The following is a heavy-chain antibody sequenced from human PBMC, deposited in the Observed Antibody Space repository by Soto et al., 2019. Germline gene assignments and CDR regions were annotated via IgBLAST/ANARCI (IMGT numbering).Heavy chain of an antibody. J-gene: IGHJ4*02. D-gene: IGHD6-19*01. CDR3: AHGAGWLFDY. V-gene: IGHV2-5*02. Sequence: QITLEESGPALVKPTQTLTLTCTFSGFSLNTRAVGVGWIRQPPGKAWEVLAFIYWDDNKYYSPSLKSRLTITKDTSKNQVVLTMTNTGPVDTATYYCAHGAGWLFDYWGQGTQVTVSS. CDR1: GFSLNTRAVG. CDR2: IYWDDNK.